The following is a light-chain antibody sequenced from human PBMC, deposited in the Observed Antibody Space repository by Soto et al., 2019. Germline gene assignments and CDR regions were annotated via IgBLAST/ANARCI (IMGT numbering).Light chain of an antibody. CDR2: HAS. Sequence: DIQMTQSPSTLSASVGDRVTITCRASQSISSWLAWYQQKPGKAPKLLIYHASTLESGVPSRFSGSGSGTEFTLTISSLQPDDFATYYCQQYNSYSFGQGTKVDIK. J-gene: IGKJ1*01. V-gene: IGKV1-5*01. CDR3: QQYNSYS. CDR1: QSISSW.